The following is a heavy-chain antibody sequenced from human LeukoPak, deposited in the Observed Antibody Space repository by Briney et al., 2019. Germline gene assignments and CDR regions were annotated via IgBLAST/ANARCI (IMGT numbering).Heavy chain of an antibody. CDR2: IYPSGST. J-gene: IGHJ5*02. CDR1: GGFISSDY. Sequence: PSETLSLTCTVSGGFISSDYWSWIRQPAGKGLEWIGRIYPSGSTNYNPSLKSRVTMSIDTSKNRFSLKLSSVTAADTAVYYCARVPHAGHNCFDPWGQGTLVTVSS. V-gene: IGHV4-4*07. CDR3: ARVPHAGHNCFDP. D-gene: IGHD6-13*01.